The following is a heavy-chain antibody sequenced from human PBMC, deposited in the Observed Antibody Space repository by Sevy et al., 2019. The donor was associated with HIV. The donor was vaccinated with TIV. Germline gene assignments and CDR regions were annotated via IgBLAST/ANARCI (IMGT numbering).Heavy chain of an antibody. J-gene: IGHJ4*02. Sequence: GESLKISCKGSGYGFSSYWIAWVRQMPGRGLEWMGIIYPGDSDASDSPSFQGQVTISVDNSTSTAYLQWSSLKASDTATYYCARTLGYCSGGRCPLDYWGQGTLVTISS. CDR2: IYPGDSDA. CDR1: GYGFSSYW. D-gene: IGHD2-15*01. V-gene: IGHV5-51*01. CDR3: ARTLGYCSGGRCPLDY.